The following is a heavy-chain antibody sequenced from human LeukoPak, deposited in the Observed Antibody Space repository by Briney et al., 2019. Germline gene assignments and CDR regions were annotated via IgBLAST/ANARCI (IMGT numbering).Heavy chain of an antibody. CDR3: ATHAGGLREAPFDY. D-gene: IGHD4-23*01. J-gene: IGHJ4*02. CDR2: IHYSGST. Sequence: SETLSLTCTVSAGSIRSYYWTWIRQPPGKGLELIGYIHYSGSTNYNPSFTSRVTMSVDTSKNQFSLKLSSVTAADTAVYYCATHAGGLREAPFDYWGQGTLVSVSP. CDR1: AGSIRSYY. V-gene: IGHV4-59*01.